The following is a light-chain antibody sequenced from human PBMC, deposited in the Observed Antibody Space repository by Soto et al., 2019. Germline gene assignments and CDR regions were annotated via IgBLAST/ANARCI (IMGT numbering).Light chain of an antibody. CDR2: DVT. J-gene: IGLJ1*01. CDR3: SSYTTSSSYV. Sequence: QSALTQPASVSGSPGQSIAISCTGTSSDVGGYKYVSWYQQHPGKAPKLLIYDVTNRPSGVSDRFSGSKSGNTASLTISGLQSEDKADYYCSSYTTSSSYVFGTGTKVTVL. CDR1: SSDVGGYKY. V-gene: IGLV2-14*01.